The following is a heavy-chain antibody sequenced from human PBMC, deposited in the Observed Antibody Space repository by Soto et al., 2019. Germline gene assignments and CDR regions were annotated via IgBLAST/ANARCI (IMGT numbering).Heavy chain of an antibody. CDR2: IDCDDDK. J-gene: IGHJ3*02. V-gene: IGHV2-70*04. CDR3: ARTPHDSSGYPDAFDI. CDR1: GFSLSTSGMR. D-gene: IGHD3-22*01. Sequence: SGPTLVNPTQTLTLTCTFSGFSLSTSGMRVSWIRQPPGKALEWLARIDCDDDKFYSTSLKTRLTISNDTSKNQVVLTMTNMDPVDTATYYCARTPHDSSGYPDAFDIWGQGTMVTVSS.